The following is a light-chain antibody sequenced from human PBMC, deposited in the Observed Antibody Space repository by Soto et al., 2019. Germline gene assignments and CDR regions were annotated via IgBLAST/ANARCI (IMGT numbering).Light chain of an antibody. CDR3: QHYDSYSG. CDR2: DAS. Sequence: DIPMPQSPSTLSASVGDRVTITCPASQSLSSYLAWYQQKPGKAPKLLIYDASRLETGGPSRFSASVSGTEFTLTIGSVQRDVLAKDDGQHYDSYSGFGPSTKVDIK. V-gene: IGKV1-5*01. J-gene: IGKJ3*01. CDR1: QSLSSY.